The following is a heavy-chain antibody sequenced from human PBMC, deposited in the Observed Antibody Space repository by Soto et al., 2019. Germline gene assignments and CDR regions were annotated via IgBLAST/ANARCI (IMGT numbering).Heavy chain of an antibody. Sequence: QVQLVQSGAEVKTPGASVKVSCKASGYTFASYDMNWVRQAPGQGLEWMGWMNPNSNNTGYAKKFQGRLTMTRDIALSIAHMELSSLRNEDTAVYYCARSDGYHFNWLDSWGQGTLVTVSA. V-gene: IGHV1-8*01. CDR3: ARSDGYHFNWLDS. D-gene: IGHD2-21*01. CDR2: MNPNSNNT. J-gene: IGHJ5*01. CDR1: GYTFASYD.